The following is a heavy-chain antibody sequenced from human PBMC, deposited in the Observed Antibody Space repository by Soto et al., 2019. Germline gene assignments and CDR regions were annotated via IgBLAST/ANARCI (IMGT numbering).Heavy chain of an antibody. CDR3: AHIVVAGLGYYFDY. CDR2: IYWDDDK. V-gene: IGHV2-5*05. J-gene: IGHJ4*01. D-gene: IGHD6-19*01. Sequence: QITLKESGPTLVKPTQTLTLTCTFSGFSLSSTRMAVGWIRQPPGKALEWLALIYWDDDKRYGPFLKSRLTITQDTSKNQVVLTMSNMDPVDTTRYYCAHIVVAGLGYYFDYRGHGTLITVSS. CDR1: GFSLSSTRMA.